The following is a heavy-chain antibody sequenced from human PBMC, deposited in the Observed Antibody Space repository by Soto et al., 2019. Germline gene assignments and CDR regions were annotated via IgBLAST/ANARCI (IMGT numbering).Heavy chain of an antibody. D-gene: IGHD3-3*01. CDR1: GLTFSSYG. V-gene: IGHV3-23*01. J-gene: IGHJ5*02. Sequence: PGGSLTVSFAASGLTFSSYGMSWVRQAPGKGLEWVSAISGSGGSTYYADSVKGRFTIPRDNSKNALYLQMNSLRAEDTAVYYCAKDLTRTYYDFWSGSQVPQNKWFDPWGQGALVTVSS. CDR3: AKDLTRTYYDFWSGSQVPQNKWFDP. CDR2: ISGSGGST.